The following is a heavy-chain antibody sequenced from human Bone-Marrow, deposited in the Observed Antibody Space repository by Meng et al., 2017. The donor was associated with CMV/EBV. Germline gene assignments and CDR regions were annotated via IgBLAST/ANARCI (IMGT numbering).Heavy chain of an antibody. CDR1: GFTFSSYG. Sequence: GESLKISCAASGFTFSSYGMHWVRQAPGKGLEWVAFIRYDGSNKYYADSVKGRFTISRDNSKNTLYLEMNSLRAEDTAVYYCAKQGYSSSSSCIDYWGQGTLVTVSS. D-gene: IGHD6-6*01. J-gene: IGHJ4*02. CDR3: AKQGYSSSSSCIDY. V-gene: IGHV3-30*02. CDR2: IRYDGSNK.